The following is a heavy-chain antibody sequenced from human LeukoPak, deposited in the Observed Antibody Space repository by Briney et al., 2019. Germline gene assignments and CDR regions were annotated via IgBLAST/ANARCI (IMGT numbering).Heavy chain of an antibody. J-gene: IGHJ5*02. CDR1: GYTFTGYY. CDR3: ARQGSLGTWFDP. V-gene: IGHV1-2*06. D-gene: IGHD7-27*01. Sequence: ASMKVSCKASGYTFTGYYMQWVRQAPGQGLEWMGRINPNSGGTDYAQNFQGRVTMTRDTSISTVYMELSSLKSNDTAVYYCARQGSLGTWFDPWGQGTLVTVSS. CDR2: INPNSGGT.